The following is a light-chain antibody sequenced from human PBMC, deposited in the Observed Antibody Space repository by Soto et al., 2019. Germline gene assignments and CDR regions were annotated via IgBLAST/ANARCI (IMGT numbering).Light chain of an antibody. V-gene: IGLV1-44*01. CDR2: SNN. J-gene: IGLJ3*02. CDR3: AAWDDSLNGKV. Sequence: QSVLTQPPSASGTPGQRVTISCSGSSSNIGSNTVNWYQQLPGTAPKLLIYSNNQRPSGVPDRFSGSTSGTSASLAITGLQSEDEADYYCAAWDDSLNGKVFGGGTKLTAL. CDR1: SSNIGSNT.